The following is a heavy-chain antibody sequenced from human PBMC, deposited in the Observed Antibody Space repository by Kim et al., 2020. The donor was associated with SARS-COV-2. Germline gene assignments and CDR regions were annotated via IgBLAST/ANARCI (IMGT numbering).Heavy chain of an antibody. J-gene: IGHJ5*02. V-gene: IGHV1-24*01. D-gene: IGHD3-22*01. CDR3: ATAPPYYYDSSGYYSGWFDP. CDR1: GYTLTELS. Sequence: ASVKVSCKVSGYTLTELSMHWVRQAPGKGLEWMGGFDPEDGETIYAQKFQGRVTMTEDTSTDTAYMELSSLRSEDTAVYYCATAPPYYYDSSGYYSGWFDPRGQGTLVTVSS. CDR2: FDPEDGET.